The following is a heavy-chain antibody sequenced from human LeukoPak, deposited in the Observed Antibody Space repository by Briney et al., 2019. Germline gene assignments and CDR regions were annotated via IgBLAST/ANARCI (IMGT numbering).Heavy chain of an antibody. Sequence: GGSLRLSCAASGFTFSSYAMNWVRQAPGNGLEWVSAISGSGGSTYYADSVKGRFTITRDNSKNTLYLQMNSLRAEDTAVYYCAKGGGPITIFGVVIYTNYYYGMDVWGQGTTVTVSS. CDR2: ISGSGGST. J-gene: IGHJ6*02. V-gene: IGHV3-23*01. CDR1: GFTFSSYA. CDR3: AKGGGPITIFGVVIYTNYYYGMDV. D-gene: IGHD3-3*01.